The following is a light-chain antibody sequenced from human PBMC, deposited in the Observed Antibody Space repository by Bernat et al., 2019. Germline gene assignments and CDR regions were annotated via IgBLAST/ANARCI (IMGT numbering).Light chain of an antibody. J-gene: IGKJ5*01. CDR2: KAS. Sequence: DIQMTQSPSTLSASVGDRVTITCRASQSISDWLAWYQQKPGKAPKLLIYKASNLESGVPSRFSGSGSGTEFTLTIASLQPEDGATYFCQQLDRFPITFGQGTQLEIK. CDR3: QQLDRFPIT. V-gene: IGKV1-5*03. CDR1: QSISDW.